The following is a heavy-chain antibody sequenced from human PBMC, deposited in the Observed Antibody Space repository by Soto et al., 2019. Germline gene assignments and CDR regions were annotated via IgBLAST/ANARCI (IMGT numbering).Heavy chain of an antibody. CDR3: ARAYSLFGELPETLTTFDY. CDR2: IYYSGST. V-gene: IGHV4-31*03. CDR1: GGSISSGGYY. Sequence: SETLSLTCTVSGGSISSGGYYWSWIRQHPGKGLEWIGYIYYSGSTYYNPSLKSRVTISVDTSKNQFSLKLSSVTAADTAVYYCARAYSLFGELPETLTTFDYWGQGTLVTVSS. J-gene: IGHJ4*02. D-gene: IGHD3-10*02.